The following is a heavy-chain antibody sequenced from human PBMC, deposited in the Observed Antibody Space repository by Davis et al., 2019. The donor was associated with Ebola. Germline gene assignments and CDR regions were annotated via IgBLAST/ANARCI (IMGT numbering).Heavy chain of an antibody. J-gene: IGHJ5*02. CDR3: ANPGNP. Sequence: SVKVSCKASGYTFTRNFMHWVREAPGQGLEWMGGIIPIFGTANYAQKFQGRVTITADESTSTAYMELSSLRSEDTAVYYCANPGNPWGQGTLVTVSS. CDR1: GYTFTRNF. CDR2: IIPIFGTA. D-gene: IGHD1-26*01. V-gene: IGHV1-69*13.